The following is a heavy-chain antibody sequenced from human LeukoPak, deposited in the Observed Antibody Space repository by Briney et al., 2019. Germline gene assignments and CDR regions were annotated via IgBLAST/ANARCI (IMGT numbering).Heavy chain of an antibody. CDR1: GFTDSSNY. J-gene: IGHJ4*02. D-gene: IGHD3-3*02. Sequence: GGSLRLSCAASGFTDSSNYMSWVRQAPGKGLEWVSVIYSGGSTYYADSVKGRFTISRDNSKNTLYLQMNSLRAEDTAVYYCARDSAFLEWSYFDYWGQGTLVTVSS. CDR3: ARDSAFLEWSYFDY. CDR2: IYSGGST. V-gene: IGHV3-66*02.